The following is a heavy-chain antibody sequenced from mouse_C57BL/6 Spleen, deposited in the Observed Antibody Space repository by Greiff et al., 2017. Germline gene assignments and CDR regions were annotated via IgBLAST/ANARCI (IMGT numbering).Heavy chain of an antibody. J-gene: IGHJ2*01. CDR1: GYAFSSYW. CDR2: IYPGDGDT. Sequence: VQRVESGAELVKPGASVKISCKASGYAFSSYWMNWVKQRPGKGLEWIGQIYPGDGDTNYNGKFTGKATLTADKSSRTAYMPLSSLTSEASAVYCGAREGSSYVVWAKGTTRTVSS. CDR3: AREGSSYVV. D-gene: IGHD1-1*01. V-gene: IGHV1-80*01.